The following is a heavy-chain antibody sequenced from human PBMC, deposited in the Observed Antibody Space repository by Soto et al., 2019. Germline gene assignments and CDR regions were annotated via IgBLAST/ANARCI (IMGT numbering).Heavy chain of an antibody. CDR1: GFTVSSNY. CDR2: IYSAGST. V-gene: IGHV3-66*01. D-gene: IGHD3-22*01. CDR3: AKVGDSSGYAKYFQH. Sequence: EEQLVESGGGLVQPGGSLRLSCAASGFTVSSNYMTWVRLAPGMGLEWVSIIYSAGSTYYADSVKGRFTISRDNSKNTLYLQMNSLRAEDTAVYYCAKVGDSSGYAKYFQHWGQGTLVTVSS. J-gene: IGHJ1*01.